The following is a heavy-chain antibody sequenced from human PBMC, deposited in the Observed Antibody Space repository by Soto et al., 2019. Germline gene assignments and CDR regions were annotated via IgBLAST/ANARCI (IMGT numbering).Heavy chain of an antibody. J-gene: IGHJ3*02. V-gene: IGHV3-74*01. D-gene: IGHD6-6*01. CDR2: INPDGSFT. Sequence: EVQLVESGGGLVQPGGSLRLSCVASGYTFSSHWIHWVRQAPGQGLVGVSRINPDGSFTSYADSVKGRFTISRDNAKNTLYLEMNSLRAEDTAVYYCARPRSMSSSGFDIWGQGPMVTVSS. CDR1: GYTFSSHW. CDR3: ARPRSMSSSGFDI.